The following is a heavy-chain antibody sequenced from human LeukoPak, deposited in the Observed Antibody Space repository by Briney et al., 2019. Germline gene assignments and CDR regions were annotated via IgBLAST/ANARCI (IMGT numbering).Heavy chain of an antibody. V-gene: IGHV3-23*01. CDR2: ISGSGGST. J-gene: IGHJ4*02. D-gene: IGHD6-19*01. Sequence: GGSLRLSCAASGFTFSSYGMSWVRQAPGKGLEWVSAISGSGGSTYYADSVKGRFTISRDNAKNTLYLQMNSLRAEDTAVYCCARGGGIAVAGTVNDYWGQGTLVTVSS. CDR1: GFTFSSYG. CDR3: ARGGGIAVAGTVNDY.